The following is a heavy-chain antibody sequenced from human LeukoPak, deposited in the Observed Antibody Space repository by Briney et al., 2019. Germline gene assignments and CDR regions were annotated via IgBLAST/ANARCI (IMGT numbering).Heavy chain of an antibody. J-gene: IGHJ4*02. CDR1: GFTFNTFN. D-gene: IGHD3-9*01. CDR2: ITSGGEYI. Sequence: GGSLRLSCAASGFTFNTFNMNWVRQAPGKGLEWVSSITSGGEYIYYADSVKGRFTTSRDNAKNSLSLQLHNLRVEDADVYYGARGHYDVLAASYKWTPDYWGQGTLVTVSS. CDR3: ARGHYDVLAASYKWTPDY. V-gene: IGHV3-21*01.